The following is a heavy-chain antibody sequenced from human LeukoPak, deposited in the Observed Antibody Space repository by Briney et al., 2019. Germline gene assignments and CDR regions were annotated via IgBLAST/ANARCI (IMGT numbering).Heavy chain of an antibody. Sequence: GESLKISCKGSGYSFINYWIGWVRQMPGKGLEWMGMIYPGDSDTRYSPSFQGQVTISADRSISTAYLQWSSLKASDTAMYYCARGDGLGNYLDWFDPWGQGTLVTVSS. CDR3: ARGDGLGNYLDWFDP. CDR1: GYSFINYW. D-gene: IGHD3-10*01. V-gene: IGHV5-51*01. J-gene: IGHJ5*02. CDR2: IYPGDSDT.